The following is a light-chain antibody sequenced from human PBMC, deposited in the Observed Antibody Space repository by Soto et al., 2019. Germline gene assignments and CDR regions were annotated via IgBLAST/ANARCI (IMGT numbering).Light chain of an antibody. CDR2: GAS. CDR3: LQDINYPWT. Sequence: AIQMTQSPSSLSASVGDRVTISCRASQGLGNTLGWDQQKPGKPPKVLIYGASNLQSGVPPRFSGSGSGTGFTLAISSLQPEDSATYYCLQDINYPWTFGQGTKVEIK. J-gene: IGKJ1*01. V-gene: IGKV1-6*01. CDR1: QGLGNT.